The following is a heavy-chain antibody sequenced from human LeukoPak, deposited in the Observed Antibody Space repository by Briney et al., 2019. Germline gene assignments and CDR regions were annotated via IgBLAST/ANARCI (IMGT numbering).Heavy chain of an antibody. Sequence: GGSLRLSCVGSGFTFSDAWMSWVRQAPGKGLEWVGRIKSKSDGGTIDYAAPVKGRFTISRDDSKNTLYLQMNSLKTEDTAVYYCTTDLRLWFGELFLDYWGQGTLVTVSS. CDR3: TTDLRLWFGELFLDY. V-gene: IGHV3-15*01. CDR1: GFTFSDAW. J-gene: IGHJ4*02. CDR2: IKSKSDGGTI. D-gene: IGHD3-10*01.